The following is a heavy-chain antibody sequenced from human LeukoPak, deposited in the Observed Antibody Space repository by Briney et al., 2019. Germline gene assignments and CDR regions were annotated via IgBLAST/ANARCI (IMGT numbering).Heavy chain of an antibody. CDR3: ATYCSSTSCPRWGGAFDI. V-gene: IGHV3-30-3*01. J-gene: IGHJ3*02. CDR1: GFTFSSYA. D-gene: IGHD2-2*01. Sequence: GRSLRLSCAASGFTFSSYAMHWVRQAPGKGLEWVAVISYDGSNKYYADSVKGRSTISRDNSKNTLYLQMNSLRAEDTAVYYCATYCSSTSCPRWGGAFDIWGQGTMVTVSS. CDR2: ISYDGSNK.